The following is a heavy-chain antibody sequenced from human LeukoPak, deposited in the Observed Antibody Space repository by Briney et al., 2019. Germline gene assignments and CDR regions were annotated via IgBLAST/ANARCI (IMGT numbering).Heavy chain of an antibody. CDR3: SRRLGGLKSVRFDP. CDR2: VSGGSGDV. CDR1: GLAFHNFR. D-gene: IGHD3-16*01. V-gene: IGHV1-18*04. Sequence: ASVKVFCRTSGLAFHNFRITGVRQAPGQALEERGRVSGGSGDVVYAQNFQVKLTITTDTSKKTAYLQLRNLRSDDTDVYYCSRRLGGLKSVRFDPWGQGTLITVSS. J-gene: IGHJ5*02.